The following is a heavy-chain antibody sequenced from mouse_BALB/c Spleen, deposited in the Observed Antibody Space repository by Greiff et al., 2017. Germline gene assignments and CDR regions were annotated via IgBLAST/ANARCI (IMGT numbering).Heavy chain of an antibody. CDR2: IRNKANGYTT. CDR3: ARDKHYGSSYCDY. D-gene: IGHD1-1*01. J-gene: IGHJ2*01. V-gene: IGHV7-3*02. Sequence: EVQVVESGGGLVQPGGSLRLSCATSGFTFTDYYMSWVRQPPGKALEWLAFIRNKANGYTTEYSASVKGRFTISRDNSQSILYLQMNTLRAEDSATYNGARDKHYGSSYCDYWGQGTTLTVSA. CDR1: GFTFTDYY.